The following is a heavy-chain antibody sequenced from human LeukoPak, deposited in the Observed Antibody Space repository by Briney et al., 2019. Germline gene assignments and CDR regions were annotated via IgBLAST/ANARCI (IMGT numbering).Heavy chain of an antibody. V-gene: IGHV3-7*03. Sequence: GGSLRLSCAASGFTFSSYWMNWVRQAPGKGLEWVANIKQDGSEKYHVDSVKGRFTISRDNAKNSLYLQMNSLRAEDTAVYYCTRDSVGDSYADYWGQGTLVTVSS. J-gene: IGHJ4*02. CDR2: IKQDGSEK. CDR3: TRDSVGDSYADY. CDR1: GFTFSSYW. D-gene: IGHD5-18*01.